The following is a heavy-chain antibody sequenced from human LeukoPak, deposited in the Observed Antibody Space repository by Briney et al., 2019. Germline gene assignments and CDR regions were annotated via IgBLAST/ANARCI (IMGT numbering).Heavy chain of an antibody. V-gene: IGHV3-23*01. D-gene: IGHD6-19*01. CDR1: GFTVSSNY. Sequence: GGSLRLSCAASGFTVSSNYMSWVRQAPGKGLEWVSSISGSGGSTYYADSVKGRFTISRDNSKNTLYLQMNSLRAEDTAVYYCAKDGAVAGTEPYYFDYWGQGTLVTVSS. J-gene: IGHJ4*02. CDR2: ISGSGGST. CDR3: AKDGAVAGTEPYYFDY.